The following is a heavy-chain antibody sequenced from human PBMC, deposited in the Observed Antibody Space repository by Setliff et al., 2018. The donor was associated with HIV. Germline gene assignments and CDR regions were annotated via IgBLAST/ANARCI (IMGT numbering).Heavy chain of an antibody. CDR3: ARTSTMVRGVIMDYYYMDV. CDR2: ISAYNGII. Sequence: ASVKVSCKASGYTFTNYGITWVRQAPGQGLEWMGWISAYNGIINYAQNLQGRVTMTTDTSTRTAYMELRSLRSDDTAVYYCARTSTMVRGVIMDYYYMDVWGKGSTVTVS. V-gene: IGHV1-18*01. CDR1: GYTFTNYG. D-gene: IGHD3-10*01. J-gene: IGHJ6*03.